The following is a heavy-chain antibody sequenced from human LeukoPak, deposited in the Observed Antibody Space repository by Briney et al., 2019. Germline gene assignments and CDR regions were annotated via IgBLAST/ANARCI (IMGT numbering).Heavy chain of an antibody. V-gene: IGHV3-66*01. CDR1: GFTVSGNY. CDR2: IYSGGNT. CDR3: AKETTMIALDY. Sequence: GGSLRLPCAASGFTVSGNYMNWVRQAPGKGLEWVSVIYSGGNTDYTDSVKGRFTISRDNSKNTVYLQMNSLRAEDTAVYYCAKETTMIALDYWGQGTLVTVSS. J-gene: IGHJ4*02. D-gene: IGHD3-22*01.